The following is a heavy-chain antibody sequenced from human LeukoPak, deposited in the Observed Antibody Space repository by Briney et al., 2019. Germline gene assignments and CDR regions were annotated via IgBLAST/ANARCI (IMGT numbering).Heavy chain of an antibody. D-gene: IGHD2-15*01. CDR2: IKEDGSEK. V-gene: IGHV3-7*01. CDR3: ARDLGVCSGGTCYPVYDY. J-gene: IGHJ4*02. Sequence: GGSLRLSCAASGIIVSRYWMTWVRQAPGKGLGWVADIKEDGSEKHYVDSVKGRFTISRDNAENSLYLQMNSLRAEDTAIYYCARDLGVCSGGTCYPVYDYWGQGIPVTVSS. CDR1: GIIVSRYW.